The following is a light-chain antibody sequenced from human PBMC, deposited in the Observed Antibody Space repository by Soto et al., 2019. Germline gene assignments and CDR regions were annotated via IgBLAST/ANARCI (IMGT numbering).Light chain of an antibody. CDR2: GAS. CDR1: QSVSSNY. V-gene: IGKV3-20*01. J-gene: IGKJ1*01. CDR3: EQYGSSPPT. Sequence: EVVLTQSPATVSLSPGERATLSCRASQSVSSNYLAWYQQMPGQAPRLLISGASSRASGIPDRFSGSGSGTDFTLIISRLEPEDFAVYYCEQYGSSPPTFGQGTKVDIK.